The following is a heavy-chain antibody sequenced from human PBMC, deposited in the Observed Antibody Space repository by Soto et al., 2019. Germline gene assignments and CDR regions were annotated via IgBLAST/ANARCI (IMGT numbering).Heavy chain of an antibody. Sequence: QVQLVQSGAEVKKPGSSVKVSCKASGGTFSSYTISWVRQAPGQGLEWMGRIIPILGIANYAQKFQGRVTITADKSTSTAYRELSSLRSEDTAVYYCAREHTVNSGYDGYWGQGTLVTVSS. CDR3: AREHTVNSGYDGY. CDR1: GGTFSSYT. CDR2: IIPILGIA. J-gene: IGHJ4*02. V-gene: IGHV1-69*08. D-gene: IGHD5-12*01.